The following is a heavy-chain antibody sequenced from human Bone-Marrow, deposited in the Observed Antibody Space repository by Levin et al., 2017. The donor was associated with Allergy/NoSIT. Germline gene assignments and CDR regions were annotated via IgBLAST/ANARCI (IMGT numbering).Heavy chain of an antibody. CDR3: ARHRIPGGMDV. CDR1: GGSISSYY. D-gene: IGHD2-15*01. J-gene: IGHJ6*02. V-gene: IGHV4-59*08. Sequence: SETLSLTCTVSGGSISSYYWSWIRQPPGKGLEWIGYIYYSGSTNYNPSLKSRVTISVDTSKNQFSLKLSSVTAADTAVYYCARHRIPGGMDVWGQGTTVTVSS. CDR2: IYYSGST.